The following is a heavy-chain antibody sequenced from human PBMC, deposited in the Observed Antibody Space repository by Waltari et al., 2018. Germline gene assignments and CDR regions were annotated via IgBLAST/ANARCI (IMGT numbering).Heavy chain of an antibody. CDR1: GGSISSYY. D-gene: IGHD2-15*01. Sequence: QVQLQESGPGLVKPSETLSLTCTVSGGSISSYYWSWIRQPPGKGLEWIGDIYYSGSTYYNPSLKSRVTISVDTSKNQFSLKLSSVTAADTAVYYCARDLGYCSGGSCYPPAVDAFDIWGQGTMVTVSS. V-gene: IGHV4-59*01. CDR2: IYYSGST. CDR3: ARDLGYCSGGSCYPPAVDAFDI. J-gene: IGHJ3*02.